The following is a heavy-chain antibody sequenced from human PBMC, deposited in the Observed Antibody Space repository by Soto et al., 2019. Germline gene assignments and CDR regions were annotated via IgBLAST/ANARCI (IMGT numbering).Heavy chain of an antibody. Sequence: GGSLRLSCAASGFTFSDYYMSWIRQAPGKGLEWVSYISSSSSYTNYADSVKGRFTISRDNAKNSLYLQMNSLRAEDTAVYYCARGGDCSSTSCYDYFDYWGQGTLVTVSS. CDR1: GFTFSDYY. CDR3: ARGGDCSSTSCYDYFDY. V-gene: IGHV3-11*05. CDR2: ISSSSSYT. J-gene: IGHJ4*02. D-gene: IGHD2-2*01.